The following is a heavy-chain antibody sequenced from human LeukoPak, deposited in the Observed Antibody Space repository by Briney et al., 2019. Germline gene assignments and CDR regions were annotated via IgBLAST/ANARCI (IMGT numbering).Heavy chain of an antibody. CDR1: GGSISSGDYY. J-gene: IGHJ4*02. CDR3: ARGRAIFGVVIPEDY. V-gene: IGHV4-30-4*08. CDR2: IYYSGST. Sequence: SETLSLTCTVSGGSISSGDYYWSWIRQPPGKGLEWIGYIYYSGSTYYNPSLKSRVTISVDTSKNQFSLKLSSVTAADTAVYYCARGRAIFGVVIPEDYWGQGTLVTVSS. D-gene: IGHD3-3*01.